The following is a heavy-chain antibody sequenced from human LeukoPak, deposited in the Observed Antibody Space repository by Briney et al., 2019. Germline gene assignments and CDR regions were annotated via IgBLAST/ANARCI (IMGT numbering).Heavy chain of an antibody. Sequence: PGGSLRLSCSASGFTFSRYGMHWVRQAPGKGLEWVAVISSDGSKKYYADSVKGRFTISRDNSKNTLNLQMSSLRAEDSAMYYCAKAYYDSSAYYIDYWGQGTLVTVSS. D-gene: IGHD3-22*01. CDR1: GFTFSRYG. V-gene: IGHV3-30*18. CDR2: ISSDGSKK. CDR3: AKAYYDSSAYYIDY. J-gene: IGHJ4*02.